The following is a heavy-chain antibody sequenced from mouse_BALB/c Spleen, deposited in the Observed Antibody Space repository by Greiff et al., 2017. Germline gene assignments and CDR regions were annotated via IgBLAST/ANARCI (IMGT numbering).Heavy chain of an antibody. V-gene: IGHV5-6-5*01. J-gene: IGHJ2*01. CDR1: GFTFSSYA. CDR3: ARGGTMITTSYFDY. Sequence: EVQVVESGGGLVKPGGSLKLSCAASGFTFSSYAMSWVRQTPEKRLEWVASISSGGSTYYPDSVKGRFTISRDNARNILYLQMSSLRSEDTAMYYCARGGTMITTSYFDYWGQGTTLTVSS. CDR2: ISSGGST. D-gene: IGHD2-4*01.